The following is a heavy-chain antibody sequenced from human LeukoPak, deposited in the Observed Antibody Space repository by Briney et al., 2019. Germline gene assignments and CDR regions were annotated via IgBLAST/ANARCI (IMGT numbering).Heavy chain of an antibody. D-gene: IGHD2-2*01. V-gene: IGHV4-39*01. J-gene: IGHJ5*02. Sequence: SETLSLTCTVSGGSISSSSYYWGWIRQPPGKGLEWIGSIYYSGSTYYNPSLKSRVTISVDTSKNQFSLKLSSVTAADTAVYYCARSIVVVPAAISWFDPWGQGTLVTVSS. CDR3: ARSIVVVPAAISWFDP. CDR2: IYYSGST. CDR1: GGSISSSSYY.